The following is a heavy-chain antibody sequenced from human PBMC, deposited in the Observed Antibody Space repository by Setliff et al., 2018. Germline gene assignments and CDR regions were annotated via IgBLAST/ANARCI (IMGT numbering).Heavy chain of an antibody. V-gene: IGHV4-39*01. CDR1: GGSISSSNYY. CDR3: ARHFRSSKVQFLEYLTDYYFDS. J-gene: IGHJ4*02. CDR2: IYHRGST. Sequence: SETLSLTCTVSGGSISSSNYYWGWIRQPPGKGLEWIGSIYHRGSTYYNPSLKSRVTISVDTSNNHFSLKLSSVTAAGAAVYYCARHFRSSKVQFLEYLTDYYFDSWGQGTLVTVSS. D-gene: IGHD3-3*01.